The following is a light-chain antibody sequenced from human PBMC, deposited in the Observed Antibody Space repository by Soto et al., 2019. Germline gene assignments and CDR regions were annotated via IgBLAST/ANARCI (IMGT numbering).Light chain of an antibody. CDR2: DVS. CDR3: SSYTSSSTPQVV. J-gene: IGLJ2*01. CDR1: RSDVGGYNY. Sequence: QSVLTQPASVSGSPGKSITISCTGTRSDVGGYNYVAWYQQHPGKAPKLMIYDVSNRPSGVSNRFSGSKSGNTASLTISGLQAEDEADYYCSSYTSSSTPQVVFGGGTQLTVL. V-gene: IGLV2-14*01.